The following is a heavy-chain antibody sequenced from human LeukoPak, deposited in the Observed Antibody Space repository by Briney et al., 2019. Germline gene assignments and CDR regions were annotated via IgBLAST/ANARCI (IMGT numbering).Heavy chain of an antibody. CDR3: ARWHYGSGRLYDY. V-gene: IGHV3-7*01. CDR2: IKQDGSEK. D-gene: IGHD3-10*01. J-gene: IGHJ4*02. Sequence: GGSLRLSCAASGFTFSSYWMSWVRQAPGKGLEWVANIKQDGSEKYYVDSGKGRFTISRDNAKSSLYLQMNSLRAEDTAVYYCARWHYGSGRLYDYWGQGTLVTVSS. CDR1: GFTFSSYW.